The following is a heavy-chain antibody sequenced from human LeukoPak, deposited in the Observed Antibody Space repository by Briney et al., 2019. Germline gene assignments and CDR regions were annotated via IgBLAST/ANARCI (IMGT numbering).Heavy chain of an antibody. CDR1: GFTFSNYA. CDR2: ISDNGGNT. V-gene: IGHV3-64D*06. CDR3: VKAAGSWYGYFVY. J-gene: IGHJ4*02. Sequence: PGGSLRLSCSASGFTFSNYAIHWVRQAPGKGLEYVSTISDNGGNTNYADSVKGRFTISRDNSKNTLYLQMSSLRPEDTAVYYCVKAAGSWYGYFVYWGQGTLDTVSS. D-gene: IGHD6-13*01.